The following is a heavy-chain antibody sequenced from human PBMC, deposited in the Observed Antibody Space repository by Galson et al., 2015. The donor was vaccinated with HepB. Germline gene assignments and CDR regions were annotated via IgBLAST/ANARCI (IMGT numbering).Heavy chain of an antibody. Sequence: SCKASGYTFTSYGISWVRQAPGQGLEWMGWISAYNGNTNYAQKLQGRVTMTTDTSTSTAYMELRSLRSDDTAVYYCARGGYCSSTSCYGGNYYYGMDVWGQGTTVTVSS. V-gene: IGHV1-18*04. CDR2: ISAYNGNT. J-gene: IGHJ6*02. CDR3: ARGGYCSSTSCYGGNYYYGMDV. CDR1: GYTFTSYG. D-gene: IGHD2-2*01.